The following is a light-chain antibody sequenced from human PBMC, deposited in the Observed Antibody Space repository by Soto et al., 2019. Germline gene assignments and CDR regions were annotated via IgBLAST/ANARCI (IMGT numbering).Light chain of an antibody. J-gene: IGKJ2*01. CDR1: QTISSW. CDR3: QQYSIYWNT. V-gene: IGKV1-5*01. CDR2: DAS. Sequence: DIQMTQSPSTLSGSVGDRVTITCRASQTISSWLAWYQQKPGKAPKLLIYDASTLESGVPSRFSGSGSGTEFTLTISSLQPDDFATYYCQQYSIYWNTFGQGPRWIS.